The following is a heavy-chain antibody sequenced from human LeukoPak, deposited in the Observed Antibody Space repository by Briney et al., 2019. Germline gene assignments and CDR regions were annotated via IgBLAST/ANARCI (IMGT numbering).Heavy chain of an antibody. Sequence: SETLSLICTTSGAPISRFYWSWVRQPPGKGLEWIGSIYNGVPTFFNPSLKSRVTLSVDTSKTQFSLQLASVTAADTAVYHCVQTTGWPGFDYWGQGILVTVSS. CDR2: IYNGVPT. D-gene: IGHD6-19*01. V-gene: IGHV4-4*09. CDR3: VQTTGWPGFDY. CDR1: GAPISRFY. J-gene: IGHJ4*02.